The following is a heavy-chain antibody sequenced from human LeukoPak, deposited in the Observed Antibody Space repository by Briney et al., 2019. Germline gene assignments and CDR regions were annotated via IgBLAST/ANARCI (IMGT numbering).Heavy chain of an antibody. CDR2: ISGSGGST. CDR3: AKDPGYQVVYYFDY. CDR1: GFTFSSYS. V-gene: IGHV3-23*01. J-gene: IGHJ4*02. Sequence: PGGSLRLSCAASGFTFSSYSMSWVRQAPGKGLEWVSGISGSGGSTDYADSVKGRFTISRDNSKNTLYLQMNSLRVEDTAVYYCAKDPGYQVVYYFDYWGQRTPVTVSS. D-gene: IGHD2-2*01.